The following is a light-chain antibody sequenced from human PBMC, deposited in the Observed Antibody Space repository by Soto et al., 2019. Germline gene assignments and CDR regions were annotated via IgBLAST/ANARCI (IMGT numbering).Light chain of an antibody. J-gene: IGKJ4*01. CDR3: LQESNYPLT. CDR2: SAS. CDR1: QGVRDD. Sequence: IQMTQSPSSLSASVGDRVTITCRASQGVRDDVGWYQQKPGKAPKLLIYSASTLHSGVPSRFSGSGSGTDFTLTISGLQPEDFAPYSCLQESNYPLTFGGGTKVEIK. V-gene: IGKV1-6*01.